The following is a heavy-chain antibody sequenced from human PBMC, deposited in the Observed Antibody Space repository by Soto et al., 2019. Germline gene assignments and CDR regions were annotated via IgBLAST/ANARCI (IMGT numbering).Heavy chain of an antibody. J-gene: IGHJ4*02. CDR3: ARGGDGDYEFDH. CDR2: IYESGSA. CDR1: GGSISRSGYS. Sequence: QLQLQESGSGLLKPSQTLSLTCSLSGGSISRSGYSWNWIRQPPGKGLEWMGYIYESGSAYYNPSLKSRIIISVDRAKTQFSLRLTSVTAADTAMYYCARGGDGDYEFDHWGQGTLVTVYS. V-gene: IGHV4-30-2*01. D-gene: IGHD4-17*01.